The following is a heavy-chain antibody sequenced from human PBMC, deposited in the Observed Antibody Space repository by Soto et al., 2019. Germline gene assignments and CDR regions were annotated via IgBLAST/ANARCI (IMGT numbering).Heavy chain of an antibody. D-gene: IGHD3-16*01. CDR2: IYYSGST. CDR3: ALRLGNPGRLYFDY. CDR1: GGSISSGGYY. V-gene: IGHV4-31*03. Sequence: SETLSLTCTVSGGSISSGGYYCSWIRQHPGKGLEWIGYIYYSGSTYYNPSLKSRVSISVDTSKNQFSLKLSSVTAADTAVYYCALRLGNPGRLYFDYWGQGTLVTVSS. J-gene: IGHJ4*02.